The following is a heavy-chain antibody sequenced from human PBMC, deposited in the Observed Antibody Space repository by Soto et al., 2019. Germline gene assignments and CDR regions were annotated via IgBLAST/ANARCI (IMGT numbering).Heavy chain of an antibody. D-gene: IGHD1-1*01. V-gene: IGHV3-30*03. CDR2: ISYDGSNK. J-gene: IGHJ6*02. CDR3: AATPTLEDGMDV. CDR1: GFTFSSYG. Sequence: QVPLVESGGGVVQPGRSLRLSCAASGFTFSSYGMHWVRQAPGKGLEWVAVISYDGSNKYYADSVKGRFTISRDNSKNTLYLQMNSLRAEDTAVYYCAATPTLEDGMDVWGQGTTVTVSS.